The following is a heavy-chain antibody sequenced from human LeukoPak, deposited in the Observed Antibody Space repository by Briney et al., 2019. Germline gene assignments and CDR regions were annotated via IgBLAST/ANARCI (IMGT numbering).Heavy chain of an antibody. Sequence: GGSLRLSCAASGFTFSSYAMHWVRQAPGEGLEWVAVISYDGSNKYYADSVKGRFTISRDNSKNTLYLQMNSLRSDDTAMYYCARDVGITVADSFDPWGQGTLVTVSS. CDR3: ARDVGITVADSFDP. D-gene: IGHD6-19*01. CDR1: GFTFSSYA. CDR2: ISYDGSNK. V-gene: IGHV3-30*04. J-gene: IGHJ5*02.